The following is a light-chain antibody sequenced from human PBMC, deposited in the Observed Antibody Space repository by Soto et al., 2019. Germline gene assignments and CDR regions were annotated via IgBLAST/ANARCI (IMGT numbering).Light chain of an antibody. Sequence: EIVMTHSPLTVPVTPGDPASMSCMSIQGLLYNNTFNYLDWYLQKPGQSPHLLIYLGSNRASGVPDRFSGSGSGTDFSLKISRVEAEDVGTYYCMQALQSLTFGQGTRLEIK. CDR2: LGS. CDR3: MQALQSLT. V-gene: IGKV2-28*01. J-gene: IGKJ5*01. CDR1: QGLLYNNTFNY.